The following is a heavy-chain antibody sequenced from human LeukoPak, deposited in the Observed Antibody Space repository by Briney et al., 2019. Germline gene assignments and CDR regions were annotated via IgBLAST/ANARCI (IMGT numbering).Heavy chain of an antibody. CDR1: GGSVSDYY. CDR2: IYYTGST. CDR3: ASRKLGNDY. Sequence: SETLSLTCTISGGSVSDYYWSWIRQSPGKGLEWIGYIYYTGSTTYNPSLKSRVTISADTPKNQFSLKLSSVTAADTAVYYCASRKLGNDYWGQGTLVTVSS. J-gene: IGHJ4*02. D-gene: IGHD7-27*01. V-gene: IGHV4-59*02.